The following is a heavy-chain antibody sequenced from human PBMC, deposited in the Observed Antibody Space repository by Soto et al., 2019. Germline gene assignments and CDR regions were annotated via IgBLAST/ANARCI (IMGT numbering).Heavy chain of an antibody. D-gene: IGHD2-2*02. V-gene: IGHV3-7*03. Sequence: GGSLRLSCAASGFTFSDYSMGWVRQSPGKGLEGVANIKQDGGEEDYVDSVKGRLTISRDNAKNSLYLQMNSLRAEDTAVYFCATYTSLDYWGQGTLVTVSS. CDR3: ATYTSLDY. CDR2: IKQDGGEE. J-gene: IGHJ4*02. CDR1: GFTFSDYS.